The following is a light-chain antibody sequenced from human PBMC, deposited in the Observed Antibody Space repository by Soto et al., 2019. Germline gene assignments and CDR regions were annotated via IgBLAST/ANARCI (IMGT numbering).Light chain of an antibody. Sequence: EIVLTQSPATLSLSPGERATLSCRASQSVSSYLAWYQQKPGQAPRLLIYDASSRATGIPARFSGSGSGTDFTLTISSLEPEDVAVYYCQQRSNWPPLYTFGQGTKLEIK. J-gene: IGKJ2*01. CDR2: DAS. V-gene: IGKV3-11*01. CDR3: QQRSNWPPLYT. CDR1: QSVSSY.